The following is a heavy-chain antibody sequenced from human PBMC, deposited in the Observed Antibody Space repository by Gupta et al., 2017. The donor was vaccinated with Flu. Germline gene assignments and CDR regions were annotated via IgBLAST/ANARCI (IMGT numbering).Heavy chain of an antibody. D-gene: IGHD3-22*01. CDR1: GFTLRDRQ. CDR3: TRLNFYDGSGYYNDF. Sequence: EVQLVESGGGLVQPGGSLRLSCVVSGFTLRDRQLDWVRQAPGKGLEWIGRSKNRATSYTTVYAASVEGRFTFSRDDSKNSVNLQMNSLKTEDTAVYYCTRLNFYDGSGYYNDFWGQGTLVAVSS. CDR2: SKNRATSYTT. J-gene: IGHJ4*02. V-gene: IGHV3-72*01.